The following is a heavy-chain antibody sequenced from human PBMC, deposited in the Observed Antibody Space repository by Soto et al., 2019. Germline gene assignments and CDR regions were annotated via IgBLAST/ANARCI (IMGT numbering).Heavy chain of an antibody. CDR2: ISAYNGNT. CDR1: GYTFTSYY. V-gene: IGHV1-18*04. Sequence: ASVKVSCKASGYTFTSYYMHWVRQAPGQGLEWMGWISAYNGNTNYAQKLQGRVTMTTDTSTSTAYMELRSLRSDDTAVYYCARSDDSSGYYPDAFDIWGQGTMVTVSS. CDR3: ARSDDSSGYYPDAFDI. J-gene: IGHJ3*02. D-gene: IGHD3-22*01.